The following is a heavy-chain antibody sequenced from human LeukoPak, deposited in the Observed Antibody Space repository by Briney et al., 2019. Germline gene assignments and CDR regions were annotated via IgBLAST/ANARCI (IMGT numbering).Heavy chain of an antibody. V-gene: IGHV3-30*02. D-gene: IGHD5-18*01. CDR3: ARHLSGVTGYTYGRGIDY. Sequence: GGSLRLSCAASGFTFSSYAMSWVRQAPGKGLEWVAFIRFDGSNKYYADSVKGRFTISRDTSKNTLYLQMNSLRAEDTAVYYCARHLSGVTGYTYGRGIDYWGQGTLVTVSS. CDR2: IRFDGSNK. CDR1: GFTFSSYA. J-gene: IGHJ4*02.